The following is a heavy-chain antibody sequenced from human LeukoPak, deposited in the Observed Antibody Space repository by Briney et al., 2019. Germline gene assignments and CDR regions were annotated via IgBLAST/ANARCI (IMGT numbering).Heavy chain of an antibody. D-gene: IGHD3-16*01. V-gene: IGHV4-38-2*02. J-gene: IGHJ3*02. CDR1: GYSISSGYY. Sequence: SETLSLTCTVSGYSISSGYYWGWIRQPPGKGLEWIGYIYYSGSTNYNPSLKSRVTISVDTSKNQFSLKLSSVTAADTAVYYCARWGGSGHDAFDIWGQGTMVTVSS. CDR3: ARWGGSGHDAFDI. CDR2: IYYSGST.